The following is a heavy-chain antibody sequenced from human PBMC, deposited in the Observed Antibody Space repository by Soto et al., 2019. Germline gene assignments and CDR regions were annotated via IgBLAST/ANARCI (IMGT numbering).Heavy chain of an antibody. J-gene: IGHJ6*03. CDR2: IYYSGST. D-gene: IGHD2-2*01. V-gene: IGHV4-59*12. CDR3: ARGLGVVVPAAMTVSYYYYMDV. CDR1: GGSISSYY. Sequence: SETLSLTCTVSGGSISSYYWSWIRQPPGKGLEWIGYIYYSGSTNYNPSLKSRVTISVDTSKNQFSLKLSSVTAADTAVYYCARGLGVVVPAAMTVSYYYYMDVWGKGTTVTVS.